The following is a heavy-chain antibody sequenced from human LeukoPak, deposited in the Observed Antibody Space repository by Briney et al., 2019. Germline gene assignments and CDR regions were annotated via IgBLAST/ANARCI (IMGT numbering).Heavy chain of an antibody. D-gene: IGHD3-10*01. CDR2: IYYSGST. CDR3: ARVPADYYYGSGFPGWFDP. V-gene: IGHV4-59*01. Sequence: PSETLSLTCTVSGGSISSYYWSWIRQPPGKGLEWIGYIYYSGSTNYNPSLKSRVTISVDTSKNQFSLKLSSVTAADTAVYYCARVPADYYYGSGFPGWFDPWGQGTLVTVSS. CDR1: GGSISSYY. J-gene: IGHJ5*02.